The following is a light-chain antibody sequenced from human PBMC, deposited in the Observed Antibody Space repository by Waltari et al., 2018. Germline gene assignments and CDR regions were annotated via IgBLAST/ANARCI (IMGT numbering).Light chain of an antibody. CDR2: KAY. V-gene: IGKV1-5*03. J-gene: IGKJ2*01. CDR1: ENVSKW. Sequence: DIQMTQSPSTLSASVGDRVTITCRASENVSKWLAWYQQKPGKAPKLLVYKAYTLRSGVPSRFSGSGSGTEFSLTISSLQPDDFATYYCQQSYTYSYTFGQGTKLEIK. CDR3: QQSYTYSYT.